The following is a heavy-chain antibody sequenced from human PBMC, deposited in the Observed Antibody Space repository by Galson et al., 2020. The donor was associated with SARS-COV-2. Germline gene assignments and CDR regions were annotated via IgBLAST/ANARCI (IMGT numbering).Heavy chain of an antibody. CDR1: GFTVRSYY. V-gene: IGHV3-53*01. Sequence: GGSLRLSCAASGFTVRSYYMSWVRQGPEKGLEWISVIYTGDNTAYADSVKGRFTISRDNVKNTVNLQMRSLRADDTAVYYCARDGEDGYFQHWGQGTVVTVSS. D-gene: IGHD3-10*01. CDR3: ARDGEDGYFQH. J-gene: IGHJ1*01. CDR2: IYTGDNT.